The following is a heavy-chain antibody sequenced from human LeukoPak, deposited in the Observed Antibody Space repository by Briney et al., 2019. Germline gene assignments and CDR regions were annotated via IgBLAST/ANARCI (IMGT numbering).Heavy chain of an antibody. CDR3: ARDGTDIVVVPAANNWFDP. Sequence: ASVKLSCKASGYTFTSYGISWVRQAPGQGLEWMGWISAYNGNTNYAQKLQGRVTMTTDTSTSTAYMELRSLRSDDTAVYYCARDGTDIVVVPAANNWFDPWGQGTLVTVSS. CDR1: GYTFTSYG. D-gene: IGHD2-2*01. J-gene: IGHJ5*02. CDR2: ISAYNGNT. V-gene: IGHV1-18*01.